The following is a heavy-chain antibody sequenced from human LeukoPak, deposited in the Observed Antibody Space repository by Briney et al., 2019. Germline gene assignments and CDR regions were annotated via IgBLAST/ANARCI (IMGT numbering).Heavy chain of an antibody. CDR3: ARGPSGRNFDWSSFYMDV. Sequence: PGGSLRLSCAASGFTFSSYPMYWVRQAPGVGLEWVAVISSDGGGKYYADSVKGRFTISRDNAKNSLYLQMNSLRAEDTAVYYCARGPSGRNFDWSSFYMDVWGKGTTVTVSS. CDR1: GFTFSSYP. D-gene: IGHD3-9*01. V-gene: IGHV3-30*03. J-gene: IGHJ6*03. CDR2: ISSDGGGK.